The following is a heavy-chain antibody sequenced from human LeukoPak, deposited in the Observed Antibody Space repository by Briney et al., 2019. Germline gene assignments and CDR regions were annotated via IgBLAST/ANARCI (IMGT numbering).Heavy chain of an antibody. V-gene: IGHV3-9*01. CDR2: ISWNSGSI. CDR3: AKGGMVVVAAASY. CDR1: GFTFDDYA. D-gene: IGHD2-15*01. J-gene: IGHJ4*02. Sequence: GGSLRLSCAASGFTFDDYAMHWVRQAPGKGLEWVSGISWNSGSIGYADSVKGRFTISRDNAKNSLYLQMNSLRAEDTALYYCAKGGMVVVAAASYWGQGTLVTVSS.